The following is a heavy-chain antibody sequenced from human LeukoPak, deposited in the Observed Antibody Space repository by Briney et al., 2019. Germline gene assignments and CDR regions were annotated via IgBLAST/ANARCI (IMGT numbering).Heavy chain of an antibody. CDR2: ISDNGAGT. CDR1: GFTYSRYA. J-gene: IGHJ2*01. V-gene: IGHV3-23*01. CDR3: AKRSLSGTWYFDL. D-gene: IGHD3-3*01. Sequence: GGSLRLSCAASGFTYSRYAMSWVRQAPGKGLEWVSSISDNGAGTFYADSVKGRFTISRDNSDKTLYLQVNSLRAEDTAVYYCAKRSLSGTWYFDLWGRGTLVIVSS.